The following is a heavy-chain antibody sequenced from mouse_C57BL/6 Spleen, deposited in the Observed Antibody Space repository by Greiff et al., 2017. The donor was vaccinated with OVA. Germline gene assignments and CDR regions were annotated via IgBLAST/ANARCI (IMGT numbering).Heavy chain of an antibody. CDR2: INPNNGGT. Sequence: VQLQQSGPELVKPGASVKISCKASGYTFTDYYMNWVKQSHGKSLEWIGDINPNNGGTSYNQKFKGKATLTVDKSSSTAYMELRSLTSEDSAVYYSARDDCGSSYGYFDYWGQGTTLTVSS. D-gene: IGHD1-1*01. CDR1: GYTFTDYY. CDR3: ARDDCGSSYGYFDY. V-gene: IGHV1-26*01. J-gene: IGHJ2*01.